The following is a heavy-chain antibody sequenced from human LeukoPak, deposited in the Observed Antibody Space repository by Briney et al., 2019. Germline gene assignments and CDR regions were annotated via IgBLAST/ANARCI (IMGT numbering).Heavy chain of an antibody. V-gene: IGHV3-23*01. CDR1: GFTFSSYS. D-gene: IGHD3-22*01. J-gene: IGHJ3*02. Sequence: QAGGSLRLSCAASGFTFSSYSMSWVRQAPGKGLEWVSAISGSGGSTYYADSVKGRFTISRDNSKNTLYLQMNSLRAEDTAVYYCAGQYYYDSSGYYYVGAFDIWGQGTMVTVSS. CDR2: ISGSGGST. CDR3: AGQYYYDSSGYYYVGAFDI.